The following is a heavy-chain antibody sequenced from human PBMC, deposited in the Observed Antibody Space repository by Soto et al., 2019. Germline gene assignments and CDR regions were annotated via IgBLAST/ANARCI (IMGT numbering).Heavy chain of an antibody. D-gene: IGHD2-21*02. CDR3: ARGPFCGDDCYFDV. V-gene: IGHV4-4*07. Sequence: SETLSLTCTVAGGSISGFYWSWVRQPAGKGLEWIGRIYSSGTTKYNPSLRNRVTMSVDTSTDQYSLNLASMTAADTAVYFCARGPFCGDDCYFDVWGQGTQVTVSS. CDR2: IYSSGTT. J-gene: IGHJ4*02. CDR1: GGSISGFY.